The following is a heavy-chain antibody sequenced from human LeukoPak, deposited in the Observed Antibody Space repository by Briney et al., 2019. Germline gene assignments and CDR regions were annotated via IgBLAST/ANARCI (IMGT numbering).Heavy chain of an antibody. V-gene: IGHV4-34*01. CDR1: GFTFSSYA. Sequence: GSLRLSCAGSGFTFSSYAMSWVRQAPGKGLEWIGDINHGGSTNYNPSLRSRVTMSVDTSKNQFSLKLSSVTAADTAVYYCARVAIFGVVINAMDVWGQGITVTVSS. CDR2: INHGGST. CDR3: ARVAIFGVVINAMDV. J-gene: IGHJ6*02. D-gene: IGHD3-3*01.